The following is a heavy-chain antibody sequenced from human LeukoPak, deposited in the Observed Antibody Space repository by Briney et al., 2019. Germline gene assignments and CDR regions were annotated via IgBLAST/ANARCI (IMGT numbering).Heavy chain of an antibody. CDR2: IYNSGIT. J-gene: IGHJ4*02. Sequence: SETLSLTCTVSGGSISSDYWSWIRQPPGKGLEWIGHIYNSGITNYNPSLRSRVTISVDTSKNQFSLKLSSVTAADTAVYYCARQERWLQFDYWGQGTLVTVSS. CDR3: ARQERWLQFDY. CDR1: GGSISSDY. V-gene: IGHV4-59*08. D-gene: IGHD5-24*01.